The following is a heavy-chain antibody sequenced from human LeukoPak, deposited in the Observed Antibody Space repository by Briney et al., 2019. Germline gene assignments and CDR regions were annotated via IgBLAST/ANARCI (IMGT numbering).Heavy chain of an antibody. CDR3: ARPYCSSTSCYIY. V-gene: IGHV3-21*01. D-gene: IGHD2-2*02. CDR2: ISSSSSYI. Sequence: NPGGSLRLSCAASGFTLSSYSMNWVRQAPGKGLEWVSSISSSSSYIYYADSVKGRFTISRDNAKNSLYLQMNSLRAEDTAVYYCARPYCSSTSCYIYWGQGTLVTVSS. J-gene: IGHJ4*02. CDR1: GFTLSSYS.